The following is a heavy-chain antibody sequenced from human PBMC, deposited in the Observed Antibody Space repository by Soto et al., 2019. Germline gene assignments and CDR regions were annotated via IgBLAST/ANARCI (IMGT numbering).Heavy chain of an antibody. CDR2: IYHSGST. CDR3: AGYNWNYYFDP. D-gene: IGHD1-7*01. V-gene: IGHV4-61*01. J-gene: IGHJ5*02. CDR1: GGSVRDGSYY. Sequence: SETLSLTCTVSGGSVRDGSYYWAWLRQPPGKGLEWIGHIYHSGSTIYNPSLKSRVAISIDTSKSQFSLNLNSMTAADTAVYYCAGYNWNYYFDPWGQGTLVTVSS.